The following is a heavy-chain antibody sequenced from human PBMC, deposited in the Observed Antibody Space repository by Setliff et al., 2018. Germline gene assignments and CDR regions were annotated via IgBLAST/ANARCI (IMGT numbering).Heavy chain of an antibody. V-gene: IGHV3-48*01. J-gene: IGHJ6*03. D-gene: IGHD2-8*01. CDR3: AREDGPNYYYYYMDI. CDR1: GFTFSNYG. Sequence: PGGSLRLSCVTSGFTFSNYGMTWVRRAPGKGLEWISYISTSSTIIYYADSVKGRFTISRDNANHSLHLQMNSLRAEDTAVYFCAREDGPNYYYYYMDIWGKGTTVTVSS. CDR2: ISTSSTII.